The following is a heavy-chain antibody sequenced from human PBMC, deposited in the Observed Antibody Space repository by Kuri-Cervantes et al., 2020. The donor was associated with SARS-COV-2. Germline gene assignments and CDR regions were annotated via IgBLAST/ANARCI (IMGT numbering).Heavy chain of an antibody. V-gene: IGHV1-69*13. J-gene: IGHJ6*02. CDR1: GGTFSSYA. CDR2: IIPIFGTA. Sequence: SVKVSCKASGGTFSSYAISWVRQAPGQGLEWMGGIIPIFGTANYAQKFQGRVTITADESTSTAYMELSSLRSEDTAMYYFARDYCSKTNCYIRGMSNYYYGMDAWGQGTTVTVSS. CDR3: ARDYCSKTNCYIRGMSNYYYGMDA. D-gene: IGHD2-2*02.